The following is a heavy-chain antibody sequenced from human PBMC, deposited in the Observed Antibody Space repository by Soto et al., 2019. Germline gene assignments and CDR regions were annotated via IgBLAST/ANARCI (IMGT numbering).Heavy chain of an antibody. CDR2: SSNSGSFT. CDR3: VRSGDNCDLHYY. J-gene: IGHJ4*02. V-gene: IGHV3-11*06. D-gene: IGHD1-1*01. CDR1: GFTFSDHY. Sequence: GGSLRLSCAASGFTFSDHYMSWIRQAPGKGLEWIGYSSNSGSFTRYADSVKGRFSISRDNAKNSLYLQINSLRGDDTAIYYCVRSGDNCDLHYYWAQGTPVTVSA.